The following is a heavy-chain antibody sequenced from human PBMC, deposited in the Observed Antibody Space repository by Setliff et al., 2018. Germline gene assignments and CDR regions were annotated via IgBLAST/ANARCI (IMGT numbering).Heavy chain of an antibody. J-gene: IGHJ4*02. CDR1: GYIFTDYY. CDR3: VRSSAPQVVLAADFDF. Sequence: ASVKVSCKASGYIFTDYYMHWVRQAPGQELGWMGRINPNSGGTNYAQKFQGRVTMTIDTSATTVYMELKSLRSDDTAVYYCVRSSAPQVVLAADFDFWGQGTPVTVSS. CDR2: INPNSGGT. D-gene: IGHD6-19*01. V-gene: IGHV1-2*06.